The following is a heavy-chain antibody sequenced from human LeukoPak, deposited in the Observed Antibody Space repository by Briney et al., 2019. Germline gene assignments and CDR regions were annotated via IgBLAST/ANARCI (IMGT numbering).Heavy chain of an antibody. CDR3: ARAKVVPAASP. J-gene: IGHJ5*02. CDR1: GFTFSSYS. V-gene: IGHV3-48*04. D-gene: IGHD2-2*01. CDR2: ISSSSSTI. Sequence: GGSLRLSCAASGFTFSSYSMNWVRQAPGKGLEWVSYISSSSSTIYYADSVKGRFTISRDNAKNSLYLQMNSLRAEDTAVYYCARAKVVPAASPWGQGTLVTVSS.